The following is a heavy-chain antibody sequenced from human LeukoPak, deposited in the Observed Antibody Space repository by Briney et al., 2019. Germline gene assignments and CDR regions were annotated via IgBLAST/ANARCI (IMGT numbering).Heavy chain of an antibody. J-gene: IGHJ4*02. D-gene: IGHD3-22*01. CDR3: ARPQGYFAANFDY. Sequence: PGGSLRLSCAASGFTVSSNYMSWVRQAPGKGLEWVSIIYSGGSTFYADSVKGRFTISRDNAKNSLYLQMNSLRAEDTAVYYCARPQGYFAANFDYWGQGTLVTVSS. CDR1: GFTVSSNY. V-gene: IGHV3-53*01. CDR2: IYSGGST.